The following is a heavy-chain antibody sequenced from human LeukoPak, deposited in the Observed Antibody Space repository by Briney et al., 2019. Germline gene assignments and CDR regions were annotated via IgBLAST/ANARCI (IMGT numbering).Heavy chain of an antibody. CDR2: IYYSGST. V-gene: IGHV4-39*01. D-gene: IGHD3-10*01. CDR3: ARHPIGLLWFGELLFRFDP. J-gene: IGHJ5*02. CDR1: GVSISSSSYY. Sequence: SETLSLTCTVSGVSISSSSYYWGWIRQPPGKGLEWIGSIYYSGSTYYYPSLKSRVTISVDTSKNQFSLKLSSVTAADTAVYYRARHPIGLLWFGELLFRFDPWGQGTLVTVSS.